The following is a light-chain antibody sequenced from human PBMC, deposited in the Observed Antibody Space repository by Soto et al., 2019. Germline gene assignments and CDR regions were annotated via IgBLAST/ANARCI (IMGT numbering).Light chain of an antibody. V-gene: IGKV4-1*01. J-gene: IGKJ3*01. CDR1: QSVLYSSNNKNY. CDR3: QQYYSDPLT. Sequence: DIVMTQSPDSLSVSLGERATINCKSSQSVLYSSNNKNYLAWFQQRPGQPPKLLIYWASTRESGVPDRFSGSGSGTDFTLTISGLQAEDVAVYYCQQYYSDPLTFGPGTKVETK. CDR2: WAS.